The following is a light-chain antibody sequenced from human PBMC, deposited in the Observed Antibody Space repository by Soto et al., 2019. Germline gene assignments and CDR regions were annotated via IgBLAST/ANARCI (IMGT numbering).Light chain of an antibody. V-gene: IGLV1-51*01. CDR2: DNN. J-gene: IGLJ2*01. CDR1: SSNIGNNY. Sequence: QSVLTQPPSVSAAPGQMVTISCSGSSSNIGNNYVSWYQQLPGTAPKLLIYDNNKRPSGIPDRFSGSKSGTSATLGITGLQTGDEADYYCEAGDSSLYVVIFGGGTKLTVL. CDR3: EAGDSSLYVVI.